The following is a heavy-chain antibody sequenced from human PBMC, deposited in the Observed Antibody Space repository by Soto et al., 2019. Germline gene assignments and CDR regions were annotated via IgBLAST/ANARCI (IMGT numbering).Heavy chain of an antibody. CDR2: IIPIFGTA. V-gene: IGHV1-69*13. CDR3: ARDIVVVPAAMGWFDP. D-gene: IGHD2-2*01. Sequence: SVKECSKASGGTFSSYAISLVRQAPGQGLEWMGGIIPIFGTANYAQKFQGRVTITADESTSTAYMELSSLRSEDTAVYYCARDIVVVPAAMGWFDPWGQGTLVTVSS. J-gene: IGHJ5*02. CDR1: GGTFSSYA.